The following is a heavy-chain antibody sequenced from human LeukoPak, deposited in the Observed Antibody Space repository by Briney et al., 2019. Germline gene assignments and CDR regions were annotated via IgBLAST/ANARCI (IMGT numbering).Heavy chain of an antibody. CDR2: IYYSGST. J-gene: IGHJ4*02. V-gene: IGHV4-39*02. CDR1: GGSISSSSYY. Sequence: PSETLSLTCTVSGGSISSSSYYWGWIRQPPGKGLEWIGSIYYSGSTYYNPSLKSRVTISVDTSKNQFSLKLSSMTAADTAVYYCARERTYYFDYWGQGTQVTVSS. CDR3: ARERTYYFDY.